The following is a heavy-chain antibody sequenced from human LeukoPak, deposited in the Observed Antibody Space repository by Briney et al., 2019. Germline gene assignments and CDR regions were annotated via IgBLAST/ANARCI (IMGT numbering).Heavy chain of an antibody. CDR1: GGSISSYY. CDR3: ASLGGSGSWNFGY. J-gene: IGHJ4*02. Sequence: PSETLSLTCTVSGGSISSYYWNWIRQPPGKGLEWIGYIHYSGTNYYNPSLKSRVTISVDTSKSQSSLKLSSVTAADTAVYYCASLGGSGSWNFGYWGQGALVTVSS. CDR2: IHYSGTN. D-gene: IGHD3-10*01. V-gene: IGHV4-59*01.